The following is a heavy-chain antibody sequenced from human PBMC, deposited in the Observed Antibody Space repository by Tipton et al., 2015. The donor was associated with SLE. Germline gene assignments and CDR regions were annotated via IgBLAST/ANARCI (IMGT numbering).Heavy chain of an antibody. CDR1: GFTFSSYE. J-gene: IGHJ2*01. CDR2: ISSSGSTI. Sequence: SLRLSCAASGFTFSSYEMNWVRQAPGKGLEWVSYISSSGSTIYYADSVKGRFTISRDNSKNTLYLQMNSLRAEDTAVYYCASGELSYFDLWGRGTLVTVSS. D-gene: IGHD1-26*01. CDR3: ASGELSYFDL. V-gene: IGHV3-48*03.